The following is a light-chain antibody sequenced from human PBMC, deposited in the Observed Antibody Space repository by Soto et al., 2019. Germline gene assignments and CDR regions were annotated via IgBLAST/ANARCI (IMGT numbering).Light chain of an antibody. Sequence: EIVWTQSQGTLSLSPGVRAILSCRSSQSITSSSLAWYQQKPGQAPRLLIYGSSSRATGIPDRFSRSGSGKDFPLAISRLEPADFAVFYCQQYGSTPITFGQGTRLEIK. CDR1: QSITSSS. J-gene: IGKJ5*01. V-gene: IGKV3-20*01. CDR3: QQYGSTPIT. CDR2: GSS.